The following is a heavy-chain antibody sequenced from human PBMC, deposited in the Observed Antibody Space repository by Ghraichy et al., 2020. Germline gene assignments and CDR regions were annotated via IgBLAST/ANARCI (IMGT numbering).Heavy chain of an antibody. Sequence: TLSLTCTVSGGSISSGGYYWSWIRQHPGKGLEWIGYIYYSGSTYYNPSLKSRVTISIDTSKNQFSLKLSSVTAADTAVYYCAKTRVNAFDIWGQGTMVTVSS. V-gene: IGHV4-31*03. J-gene: IGHJ3*02. CDR2: IYYSGST. CDR3: AKTRVNAFDI. CDR1: GGSISSGGYY.